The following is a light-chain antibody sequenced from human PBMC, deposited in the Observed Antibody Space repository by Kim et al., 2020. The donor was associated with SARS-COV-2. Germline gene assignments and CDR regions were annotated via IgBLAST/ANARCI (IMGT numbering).Light chain of an antibody. J-gene: IGLJ3*02. CDR2: RND. Sequence: GQTVTISCSGSSSNIGSNSMYWYQQLPGTAPELLIYRNDQRRSGIPDRISGSKSGTSASLAISGLRSEDEADYYCATWDASLSGVVFGGGTKLTVL. CDR1: SSNIGSNS. V-gene: IGLV1-47*01. CDR3: ATWDASLSGVV.